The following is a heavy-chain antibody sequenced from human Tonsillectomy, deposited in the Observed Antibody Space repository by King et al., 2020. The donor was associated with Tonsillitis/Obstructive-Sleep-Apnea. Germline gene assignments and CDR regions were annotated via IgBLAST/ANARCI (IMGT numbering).Heavy chain of an antibody. V-gene: IGHV3-30*01. CDR1: GFTFTKYA. D-gene: IGHD2-8*01. Sequence: VQLVESGGGVVQPGGSLRLSCAVSGFTFTKYAMPWVRHAPGKGLEWVAVMPYDGSRKYYAGPLKGRFTISRYSSKNTLYLQRNTLRAEYTAVYYCARGSTEYQLMRDFFDPWGQGPLVTVSS. CDR2: MPYDGSRK. CDR3: ARGSTEYQLMRDFFDP. J-gene: IGHJ5*02.